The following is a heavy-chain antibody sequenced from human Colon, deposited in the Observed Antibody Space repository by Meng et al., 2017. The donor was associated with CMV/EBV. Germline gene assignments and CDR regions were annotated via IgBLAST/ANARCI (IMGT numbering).Heavy chain of an antibody. CDR1: GDSTSGFF. J-gene: IGHJ4*02. CDR2: IYSSGST. D-gene: IGHD6-19*01. Sequence: HGRLQRRGPGLVKPSEPLSLPCTVSGDSTSGFFWSWIRQPAGKGLEWIGRIYSSGSTFYNPSLESRVTMSIDTSKNQFSLRLASVTAADTAVYFCAKEQSIGIAVTGIFNFWGQGALVTVSS. CDR3: AKEQSIGIAVTGIFNF. V-gene: IGHV4-4*07.